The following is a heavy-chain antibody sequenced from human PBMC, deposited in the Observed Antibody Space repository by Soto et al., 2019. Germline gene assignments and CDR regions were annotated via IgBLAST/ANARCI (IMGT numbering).Heavy chain of an antibody. CDR2: IIPIFGTA. Sequence: QVPLVQSGAEVKKPGSSVKVSCKASGGTFSSYAISWVRQAPGQGLEWMGGIIPIFGTANYAQKFQGRVTITADESTSTAYMELSSLRSEDTAVYYCASPEAIVGAEPSSDYWGQGTLVTVSS. V-gene: IGHV1-69*01. CDR3: ASPEAIVGAEPSSDY. J-gene: IGHJ4*02. CDR1: GGTFSSYA. D-gene: IGHD1-26*01.